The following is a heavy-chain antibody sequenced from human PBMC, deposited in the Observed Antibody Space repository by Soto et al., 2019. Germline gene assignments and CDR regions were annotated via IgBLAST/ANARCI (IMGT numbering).Heavy chain of an antibody. CDR2: INHSGST. CDR1: GGSFSGYY. D-gene: IGHD3-10*01. V-gene: IGHV4-34*01. J-gene: IGHJ4*02. Sequence: SETLSLTCAVYGGSFSGYYWSWIRQPPGKGLEWIGEINHSGSTNYNPSLKSRVTISVDTSKNQFSLKLSSVTAADTAVYYCARGLIIWGQGTLVTVSS. CDR3: ARGLII.